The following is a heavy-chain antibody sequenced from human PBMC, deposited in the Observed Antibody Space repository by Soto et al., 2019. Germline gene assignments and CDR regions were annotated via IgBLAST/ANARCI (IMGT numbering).Heavy chain of an antibody. V-gene: IGHV4-39*01. J-gene: IGHJ4*02. CDR1: GGSISSSSYY. CDR2: IYYSGST. CDR3: ARQSAYSGYDHFDY. Sequence: QLQLQESGPGLVKPSETLSLTCTVSGGSISSSSYYWGWIRQPPGKGLEWIGSIYYSGSTYYNPSLKSRATISVDTSKNQFSLKLSSVTAADTAVYYCARQSAYSGYDHFDYWGQGTLVTVSS. D-gene: IGHD5-12*01.